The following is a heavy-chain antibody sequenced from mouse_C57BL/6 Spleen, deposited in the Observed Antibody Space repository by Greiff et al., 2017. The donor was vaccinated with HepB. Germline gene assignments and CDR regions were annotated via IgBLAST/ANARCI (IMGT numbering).Heavy chain of an antibody. V-gene: IGHV1-78*01. Sequence: VQLVESDAELVKPGASVKISCKVSGYTFTDHTIHWMKQRPEQGLEWIGYIYPRDGSTKYNEKFKGKATLTADKSSSTAYMQLNSLTSEDSAVYFRAMRGVTTDWYFDVWGTGTTVTVSS. CDR1: GYTFTDHT. J-gene: IGHJ1*03. CDR3: AMRGVTTDWYFDV. CDR2: IYPRDGST. D-gene: IGHD2-2*01.